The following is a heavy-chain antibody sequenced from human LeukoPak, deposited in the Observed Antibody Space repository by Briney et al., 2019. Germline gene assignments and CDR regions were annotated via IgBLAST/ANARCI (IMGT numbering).Heavy chain of an antibody. J-gene: IGHJ4*02. CDR3: AKGGVSDSGSWYGDYFDY. Sequence: GGSLRLSCEASGFTFSSYGMHWVRQAPGKGLEWVAVVSADGSNKQYADSVKGRFTISRDNSKNTLYLQLNSLRTEDTAVYYCAKGGVSDSGSWYGDYFDYWGQGTLVTVSS. CDR1: GFTFSSYG. D-gene: IGHD6-13*01. V-gene: IGHV3-30*18. CDR2: VSADGSNK.